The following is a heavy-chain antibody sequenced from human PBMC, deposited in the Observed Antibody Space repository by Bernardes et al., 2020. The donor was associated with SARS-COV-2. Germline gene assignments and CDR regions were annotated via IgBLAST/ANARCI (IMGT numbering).Heavy chain of an antibody. V-gene: IGHV1-18*04. CDR2: ISPYNGNT. Sequence: ASVKVSCKASGYTFNTYGITWLRQAPGQGLEWMGWISPYNGNTNYAQKYQGRVTMTTDTSTSTAYMELRSLRSDDTAVYYCAAGDSTWKRWFDPWGQGTLVTVSS. CDR3: AAGDSTWKRWFDP. CDR1: GYTFNTYG. J-gene: IGHJ5*02. D-gene: IGHD5-18*01.